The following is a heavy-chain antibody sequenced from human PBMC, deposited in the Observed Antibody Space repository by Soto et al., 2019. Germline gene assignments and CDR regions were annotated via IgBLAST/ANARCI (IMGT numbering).Heavy chain of an antibody. D-gene: IGHD1-26*01. J-gene: IGHJ4*02. CDR2: ISYDGSNK. CDR1: GFTFSSYA. Sequence: GGSLRLSCAASGFTFSSYAMHWVRQAPGKGLEWVAVISYDGSNKYYADSVKGRFTISRDNSKNTLYLQMNSLRAEDTAVYYCANAAPQKWELLGSGYWGQGTLVTVSS. CDR3: ANAAPQKWELLGSGY. V-gene: IGHV3-30-3*01.